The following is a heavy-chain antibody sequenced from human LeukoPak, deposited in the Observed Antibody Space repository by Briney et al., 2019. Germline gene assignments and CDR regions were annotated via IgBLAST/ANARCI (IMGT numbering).Heavy chain of an antibody. CDR2: IYYSGST. J-gene: IGHJ4*02. CDR3: ARHRGAYSGSFLDS. Sequence: PSETLSLTCTVSGGSISSYYWSWIRQPPGKGLEWIGYIYYSGSTNYNPSLKSRVTISVDTSKNQFSLKLSSVTAADTALYYCARHRGAYSGSFLDSWGQGTLVTASS. CDR1: GGSISSYY. D-gene: IGHD1-26*01. V-gene: IGHV4-59*08.